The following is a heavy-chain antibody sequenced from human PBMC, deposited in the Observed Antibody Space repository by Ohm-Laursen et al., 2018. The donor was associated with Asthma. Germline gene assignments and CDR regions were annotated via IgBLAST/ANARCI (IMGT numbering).Heavy chain of an antibody. J-gene: IGHJ4*02. V-gene: IGHV3-30-3*01. CDR3: ARFYVLLPGYYTGPDF. D-gene: IGHD3-9*01. CDR1: GFTFRSYA. Sequence: SLRLSCAASGFTFRSYAMHWVRQAPGKGLEWVAVGGSYYDGGLKYYADSVKGRVTISRDNSKNTLYLQMDSLTVEDTAVYYCARFYVLLPGYYTGPDFWGQGTLVTVSS. CDR2: GGSYYDGGLK.